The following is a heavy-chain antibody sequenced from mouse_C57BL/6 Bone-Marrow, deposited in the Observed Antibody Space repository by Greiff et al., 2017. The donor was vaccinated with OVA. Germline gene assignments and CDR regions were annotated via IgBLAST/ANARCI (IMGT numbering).Heavy chain of an antibody. CDR3: ARDARYYSYWYFDV. J-gene: IGHJ1*03. Sequence: EVKLMESGGGLVQSGRSLRLSCATSGFTFSDFYMEWVRQAPGKGLEWIAASRNKANDYTTEYSASVKGRFIVSRDTSQSILYLQMNALRAEDTAIYYCARDARYYSYWYFDVWGTGTTVTVSS. V-gene: IGHV7-1*01. D-gene: IGHD1-1*01. CDR1: GFTFSDFY. CDR2: SRNKANDYTT.